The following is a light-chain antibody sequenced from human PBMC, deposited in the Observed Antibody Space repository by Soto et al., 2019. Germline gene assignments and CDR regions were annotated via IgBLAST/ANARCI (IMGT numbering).Light chain of an antibody. Sequence: EIVMTQSPATLSVSPGESATLSCRASQSVSNNLAWYQQKPGQTPRLLIYGASTRATGFPARFSGSGSGTEFTLTISSLQSEDFAVYYCQQYNNWPWTFGQGTKVDIK. CDR2: GAS. CDR3: QQYNNWPWT. CDR1: QSVSNN. V-gene: IGKV3-15*01. J-gene: IGKJ1*01.